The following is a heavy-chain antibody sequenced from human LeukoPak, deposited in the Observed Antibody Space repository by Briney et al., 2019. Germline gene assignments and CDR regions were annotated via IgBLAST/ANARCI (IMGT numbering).Heavy chain of an antibody. D-gene: IGHD3-22*01. J-gene: IGHJ4*02. CDR1: GFTFSSYS. Sequence: PGGSLRLSCAASGFTFSSYSMNWVRQAPGKGLEWVSSISSSSSYIYYADSVKGRFTISRDNAKNSLYLQMNSLRAEDTAVYYCARRKFPHTYYYDSSGYMSLDYWGQGTLVTVSS. CDR2: ISSSSSYI. CDR3: ARRKFPHTYYYDSSGYMSLDY. V-gene: IGHV3-21*01.